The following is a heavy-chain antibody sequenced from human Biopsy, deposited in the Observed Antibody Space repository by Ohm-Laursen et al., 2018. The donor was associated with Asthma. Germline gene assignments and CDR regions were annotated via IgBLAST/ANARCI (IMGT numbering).Heavy chain of an antibody. J-gene: IGHJ3*02. D-gene: IGHD1-1*01. V-gene: IGHV3-30*01. CDR2: ISKDASTQ. CDR1: GFSFSNFA. Sequence: SLRLSCAASGFSFSNFAIHWVRQAPGKGLEWVGVISKDASTQDYADSVKGRFTMARDNSKNTLNLQMNSLREEDTAVYHCVRDGTDDAFDIWGQGTVASVSS. CDR3: VRDGTDDAFDI.